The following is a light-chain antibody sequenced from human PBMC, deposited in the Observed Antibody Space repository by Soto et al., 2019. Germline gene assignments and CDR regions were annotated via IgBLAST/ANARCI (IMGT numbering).Light chain of an antibody. J-gene: IGLJ2*01. CDR1: SSDVGGYNY. CDR3: SSYAGRNNVV. CDR2: EVS. V-gene: IGLV2-8*01. Sequence: QSVLTQPPSASGSPGQSVTISCTGTSSDVGGYNYVSWYQQHPGKAPKLMIYEVSKRPSGVPDRFSGSKSGNTASLTVSGLQAEDEADYYYSSYAGRNNVVFGGGTQLTVL.